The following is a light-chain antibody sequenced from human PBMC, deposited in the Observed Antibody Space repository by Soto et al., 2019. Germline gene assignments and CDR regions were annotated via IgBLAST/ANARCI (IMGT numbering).Light chain of an antibody. CDR3: SSYAGSNNLV. CDR2: EVS. CDR1: SSDVGGYNY. J-gene: IGLJ2*01. V-gene: IGLV2-8*01. Sequence: QSVLTQPPSASGSPGQSVTISCTGTSSDVGGYNYVSWYQQHPGKAPKLMIYEVSKRPSGVPDRFSGSKSGNTASLTVSGLPAEDEADYYCSSYAGSNNLVFGGGTQLTVL.